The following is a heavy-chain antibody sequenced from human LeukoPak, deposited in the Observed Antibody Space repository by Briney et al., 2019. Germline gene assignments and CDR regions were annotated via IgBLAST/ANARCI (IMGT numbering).Heavy chain of an antibody. Sequence: PSETLSLTCAVYGGSFSGYYWSWVRQPPGKGLEWIGEINHSGSTNYNPSLTSRVTISVDTSKNQFSLKLSCVTAADTAVYYCARVLSGFGSYDYVWGSYRYRYYFDYWGQGTLVTVSS. J-gene: IGHJ4*02. CDR3: ARVLSGFGSYDYVWGSYRYRYYFDY. CDR1: GGSFSGYY. V-gene: IGHV4-34*01. CDR2: INHSGST. D-gene: IGHD3-16*02.